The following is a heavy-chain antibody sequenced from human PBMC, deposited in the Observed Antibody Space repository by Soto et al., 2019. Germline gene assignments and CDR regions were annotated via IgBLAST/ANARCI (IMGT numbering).Heavy chain of an antibody. V-gene: IGHV1-18*01. CDR1: GYTFTNFG. J-gene: IGHJ4*02. Sequence: ASVKVSCKASGYTFTNFGISWVRQAPGQGLEWMGWISAYNGNTNYAQKFQGRVTMTTDTSTSTAYMEVRSLRFDDTAVYYCARVGTPIDYWGQGTLVTVSS. D-gene: IGHD7-27*01. CDR2: ISAYNGNT. CDR3: ARVGTPIDY.